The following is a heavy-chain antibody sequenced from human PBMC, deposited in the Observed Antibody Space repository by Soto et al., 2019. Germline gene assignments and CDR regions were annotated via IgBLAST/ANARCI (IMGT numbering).Heavy chain of an antibody. D-gene: IGHD1-26*01. CDR1: GFIFNNYA. J-gene: IGHJ6*02. Sequence: GGSLRLSCAASGFIFNNYAMHWVRQPPGKGLEWVAVISYDGNNKYYADSVKGRFTISRDNSKNTLYLQMNSLGGEDTAVYYCARVLSGSYLFYYAMDVWSQGTTVTVSS. V-gene: IGHV3-30-3*01. CDR2: ISYDGNNK. CDR3: ARVLSGSYLFYYAMDV.